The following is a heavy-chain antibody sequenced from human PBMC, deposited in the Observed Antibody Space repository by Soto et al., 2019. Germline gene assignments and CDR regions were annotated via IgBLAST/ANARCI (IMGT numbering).Heavy chain of an antibody. CDR1: GGTFSSYT. Sequence: QVQLVQSGAEVKKPGSSVKVSCKASGGTFSSYTISWVRQAPGQRLEWMGRIIPIRGIANYAQKFQGRVTITADKCRSTAYMELSSLISEDTAVYYCARQLLGYCTNGVCSNGGFDIWGQGTMVTVSS. CDR2: IIPIRGIA. D-gene: IGHD2-8*01. V-gene: IGHV1-69*02. J-gene: IGHJ3*02. CDR3: ARQLLGYCTNGVCSNGGFDI.